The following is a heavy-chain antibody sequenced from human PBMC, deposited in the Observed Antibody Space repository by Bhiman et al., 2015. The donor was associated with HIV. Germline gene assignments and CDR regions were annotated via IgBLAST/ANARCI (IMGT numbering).Heavy chain of an antibody. D-gene: IGHD5-18*01. Sequence: EVQLVESGGGLVQPGGSLRLSCAASGFTFSTYNMNWVRQAPGKGLEWVSLISSTSTYIFYADSVKGRFTISRDNAKNSLYLQMNSLRAEDTAVYYCVRGYTYGNRLLGFDYWGQGNPGHRLL. CDR3: VRGYTYGNRLLGFDY. CDR1: GFTFSTYN. CDR2: ISSTSTYI. J-gene: IGHJ4*02. V-gene: IGHV3-21*01.